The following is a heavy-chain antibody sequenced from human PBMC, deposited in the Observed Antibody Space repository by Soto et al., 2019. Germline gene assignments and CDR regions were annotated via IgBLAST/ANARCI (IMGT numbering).Heavy chain of an antibody. CDR3: AREYIVGATGAAFDI. D-gene: IGHD1-26*01. CDR1: GYTFTSYG. V-gene: IGHV1-18*01. Sequence: QVQLVQSGAEVKKPGASVKVSCKASGYTFTSYGISWVRQAPGQGLEWMGWISAYNGNTNYAQKLQGRVTMTTDTSTSTGYMELRSLRSDDTAVYYCAREYIVGATGAAFDIWGQGTMVTVSS. CDR2: ISAYNGNT. J-gene: IGHJ3*02.